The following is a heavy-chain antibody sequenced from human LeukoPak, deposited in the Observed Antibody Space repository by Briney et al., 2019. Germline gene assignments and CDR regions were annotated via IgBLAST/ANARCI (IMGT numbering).Heavy chain of an antibody. Sequence: GGSLRLSCVASGFTFSRYGIHWVRQPPGKGLEWVAVIRYDGSAYSYADSVRGRFTISRDNSRNTLYLQMNSLRVEDTAVYYCAKGRDIVETTTPEFDYWGQGTLVTVSS. V-gene: IGHV3-30*02. CDR1: GFTFSRYG. D-gene: IGHD1-26*01. J-gene: IGHJ4*02. CDR3: AKGRDIVETTTPEFDY. CDR2: IRYDGSAY.